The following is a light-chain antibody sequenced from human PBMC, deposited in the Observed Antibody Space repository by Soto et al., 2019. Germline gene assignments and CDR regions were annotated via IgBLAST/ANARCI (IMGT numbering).Light chain of an antibody. V-gene: IGKV3-11*01. Sequence: EIGLTQSPATLSLSPGERATLSCRASQSISNYLAWDQHKPGQAPRLLIYDASTRATGIPARFSGSGSGTDFTLTISSLEPEDFAVYFCQLRSNWPPTWTFGQGTKVEVK. CDR3: QLRSNWPPTWT. CDR1: QSISNY. CDR2: DAS. J-gene: IGKJ1*01.